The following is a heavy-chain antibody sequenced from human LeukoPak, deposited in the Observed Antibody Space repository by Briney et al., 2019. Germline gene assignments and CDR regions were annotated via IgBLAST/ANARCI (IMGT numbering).Heavy chain of an antibody. J-gene: IGHJ3*02. CDR3: AKDIYYDSSGNDAFDI. V-gene: IGHV3-23*01. CDR1: GFTFSSYA. Sequence: GGSLRLSCAASGFTFSSYAMNWVRQAPGKGLEWVSAISGSGGSTYYADSVKGRFTISRDNSKNTLYLQMNSLRAEDTAVYYCAKDIYYDSSGNDAFDIWGQGTMVTVSS. CDR2: ISGSGGST. D-gene: IGHD3-22*01.